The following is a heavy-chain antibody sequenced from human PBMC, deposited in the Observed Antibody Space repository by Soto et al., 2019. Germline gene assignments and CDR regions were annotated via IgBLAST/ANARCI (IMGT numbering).Heavy chain of an antibody. CDR1: GFSLSTYGVD. V-gene: IGHV2-5*02. J-gene: IGHJ4*01. CDR3: AHRPGFSMGFDF. CDR2: IYWDDDT. Sequence: SGPTLVNPTQTLTLTCNFSGFSLSTYGVDVGWIRQPPGKALEWLALIYWDDDTLFSPSLNSRLAITHDTSKSQLVITMTPIEPVDAATYYCAHRPGFSMGFDFWGPGSLATVSS.